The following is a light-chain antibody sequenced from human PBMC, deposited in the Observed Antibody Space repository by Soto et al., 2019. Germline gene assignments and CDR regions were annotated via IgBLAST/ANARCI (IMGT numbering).Light chain of an antibody. J-gene: IGKJ5*01. CDR2: GAS. CDR3: QQYGSSPSIT. Sequence: EIVLTQSPGTLSLSPGERATLSCRASQSVSTNYLAWYQQKPGRAPRLLIYGASSRVTGIPGRFSGSGSGTDFTLTISRLEPEDFAVNYCQQYGSSPSITFGQGTRLEIK. CDR1: QSVSTNY. V-gene: IGKV3-20*01.